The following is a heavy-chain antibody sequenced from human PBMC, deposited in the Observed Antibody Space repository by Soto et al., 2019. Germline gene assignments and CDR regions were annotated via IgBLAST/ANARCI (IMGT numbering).Heavy chain of an antibody. CDR2: ISAYNGNT. J-gene: IGHJ6*02. CDR1: GYTFTSYG. CDR3: AIEIADPLVVRGVITMSYYYGMDV. V-gene: IGHV1-18*04. Sequence: QVQLVQSGAEVKKPGASVKVSCKASGYTFTSYGISWVRQAPGQGLEWMGWISAYNGNTNYAQKGKGRFSVTTGTSTTIADMELKSLRSDDTAVYYCAIEIADPLVVRGVITMSYYYGMDVWGQGDTVTVSS. D-gene: IGHD3-10*01.